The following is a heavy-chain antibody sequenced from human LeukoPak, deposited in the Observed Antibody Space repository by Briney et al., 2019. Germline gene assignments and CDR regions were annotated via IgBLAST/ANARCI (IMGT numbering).Heavy chain of an antibody. D-gene: IGHD3-10*01. CDR1: GGSISSYY. CDR2: IYYSGST. J-gene: IGHJ5*02. CDR3: ARGGYYGSGNDFRFDP. V-gene: IGHV4-59*01. Sequence: SETLSLTCTVSGGSISSYYWSWIRQPPGKGLEWIGYIYYSGSTNYNPSPKSRVTISVDTSKNQFSLKLSSVTAADTAVYFCARGGYYGSGNDFRFDPWGQGTLVTVSS.